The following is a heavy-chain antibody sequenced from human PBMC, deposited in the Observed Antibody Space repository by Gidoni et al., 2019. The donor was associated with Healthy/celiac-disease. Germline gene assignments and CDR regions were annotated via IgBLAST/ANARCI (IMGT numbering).Heavy chain of an antibody. J-gene: IGHJ6*02. CDR1: GFTFISYG. V-gene: IGHV3-30*18. CDR2: ISYDGSNK. CDR3: AKGFYDYIWGREYGMDV. D-gene: IGHD3-16*01. Sequence: QVQLVESGGGVVQPGRSLRLSCAASGFTFISYGMHWVRQAPGKGLEWVAVISYDGSNKYYADSVKGRFTISRDNSKNTLYLQMNSLRAEDTAVYYCAKGFYDYIWGREYGMDVWGQGTTVTVSS.